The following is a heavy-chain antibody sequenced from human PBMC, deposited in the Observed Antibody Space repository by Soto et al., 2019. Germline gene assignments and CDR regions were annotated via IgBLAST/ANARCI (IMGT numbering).Heavy chain of an antibody. D-gene: IGHD6-25*01. CDR1: GYTFTSYD. V-gene: IGHV1-8*01. J-gene: IGHJ6*02. CDR2: MNPNSGNT. Sequence: GASVKVSCKASGYTFTSYDINWVRQATGQGLEWMGWMNPNSGNTGYAQKFQGRVTMTRNTSISTAYMELSSLRSEDTAVYYCARGGSGYEWSYYYYGMDVWGQGTTVTVSS. CDR3: ARGGSGYEWSYYYYGMDV.